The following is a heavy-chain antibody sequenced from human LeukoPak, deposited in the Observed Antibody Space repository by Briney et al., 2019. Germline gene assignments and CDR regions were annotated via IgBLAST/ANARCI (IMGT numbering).Heavy chain of an antibody. D-gene: IGHD6-13*01. V-gene: IGHV1-8*03. Sequence: ASVKVSCKASGYTFTSYDINWVRQATGQGLEWMGWMNPNSGNTGYAQKFQGRVTITRNTSISTAYMELSSLRSEDTAVYYCARVIIAAAGYDYWGQGTLVTVSS. CDR3: ARVIIAAAGYDY. J-gene: IGHJ4*02. CDR1: GYTFTSYD. CDR2: MNPNSGNT.